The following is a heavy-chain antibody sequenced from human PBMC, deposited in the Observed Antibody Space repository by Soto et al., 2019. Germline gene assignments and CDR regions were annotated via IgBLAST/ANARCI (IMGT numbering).Heavy chain of an antibody. J-gene: IGHJ5*02. V-gene: IGHV3-30-3*01. Sequence: GGSLRLSCAASGFTFSSYAMHWVRQAPGKGLEWVAVISYDGSNKYYADSVKGRFTISRDNSKNTLYLQMNSLRAEDTAVYYCARDRGRYYYDSRGYYPNWFDPWGQGTLVTVSS. CDR3: ARDRGRYYYDSRGYYPNWFDP. D-gene: IGHD3-22*01. CDR2: ISYDGSNK. CDR1: GFTFSSYA.